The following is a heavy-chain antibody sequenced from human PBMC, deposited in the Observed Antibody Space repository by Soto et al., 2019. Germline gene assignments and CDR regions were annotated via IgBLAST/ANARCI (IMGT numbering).Heavy chain of an antibody. CDR2: ISYDGSNK. V-gene: IGHV3-30-3*01. J-gene: IGHJ6*02. CDR3: ARGGSGASGYYMDV. D-gene: IGHD3-3*01. Sequence: GGSLRLSCAASGFTFSSYAMHWVRQAPGKGLEWVAVISYDGSNKYYADSVKGRFTISRENSKNTLYLQMNSLRAEDTAVYYCARGGSGASGYYMDVWGQGTTVTVSS. CDR1: GFTFSSYA.